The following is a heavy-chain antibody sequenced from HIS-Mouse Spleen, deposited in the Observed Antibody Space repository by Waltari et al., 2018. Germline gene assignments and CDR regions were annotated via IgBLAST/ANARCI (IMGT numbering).Heavy chain of an antibody. CDR2: IDYSGRT. D-gene: IGHD6-13*01. J-gene: IGHJ2*01. V-gene: IGHV4-39*07. CDR3: AREIPYSSSWYDWYFDL. CDR1: GGSISSSSYY. Sequence: QLQLQESGPGLVKPSETLSLTCTVSGGSISSSSYYWGWIRQPPGKGLEWIGSIDYSGRTYYLPSLKSRVTISVDTSKNQFSLKLSSVTAADTAVYYCAREIPYSSSWYDWYFDLWGRGTLVTVSS.